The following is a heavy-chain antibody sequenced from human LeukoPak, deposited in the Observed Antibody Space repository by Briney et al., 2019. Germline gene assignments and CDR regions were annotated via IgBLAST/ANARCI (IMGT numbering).Heavy chain of an antibody. CDR1: GGSINHYY. CDR3: ASSNTGSYNDAFDI. J-gene: IGHJ3*02. Sequence: SETLSLTCTVSGGSINHYYWNWIRQLPGKGLEWIGFSYYSGSTKYNPPLKSRVTVSVDTSKNQFSLKLNSVTAADTAVYYCASSNTGSYNDAFDIWGQGTTVTVSS. D-gene: IGHD1-26*01. V-gene: IGHV4-59*01. CDR2: SYYSGST.